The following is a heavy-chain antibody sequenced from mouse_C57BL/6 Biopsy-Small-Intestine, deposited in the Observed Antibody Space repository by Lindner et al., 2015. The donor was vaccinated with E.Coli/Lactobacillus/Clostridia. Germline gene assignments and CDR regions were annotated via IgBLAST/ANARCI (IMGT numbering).Heavy chain of an antibody. CDR2: ISSGSSTI. CDR3: ARRHYGSTHWYFDV. Sequence: VQLQESGGGLVKPGGSLKLSCAASGFTFSDYGMHWVRQAPEKGLEWVAYISSGSSTIYYADTVKGRFTISRDNAQNTLLLQMTSLRSEDTAMYYCARRHYGSTHWYFDVWGTGTTVTVSS. V-gene: IGHV5-17*01. CDR1: GFTFSDYG. J-gene: IGHJ1*03. D-gene: IGHD1-1*01.